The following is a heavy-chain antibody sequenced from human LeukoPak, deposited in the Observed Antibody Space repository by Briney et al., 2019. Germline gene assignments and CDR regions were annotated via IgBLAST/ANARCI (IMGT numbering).Heavy chain of an antibody. CDR3: ARDTITGSTLRVY. CDR1: GFTFSSYT. V-gene: IGHV3-21*01. J-gene: IGHJ4*02. Sequence: GGSLRLSCAASGFTFSSYTMTWVRQAPGKGLEWVSSISGGSSYIYYADSVKGRFTISRDNAKNSLYLQMNSLGAGDTAVYYCARDTITGSTLRVYWGQGTLVTVSP. D-gene: IGHD1-7*01. CDR2: ISGGSSYI.